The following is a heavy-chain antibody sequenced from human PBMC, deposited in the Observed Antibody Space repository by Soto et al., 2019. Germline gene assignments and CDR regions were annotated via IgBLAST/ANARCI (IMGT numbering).Heavy chain of an antibody. CDR3: ARIGTSYYYGSGSYYPYNWFDP. CDR2: INHSGST. D-gene: IGHD3-10*01. J-gene: IGHJ5*02. CDR1: GGSFSGYY. V-gene: IGHV4-34*01. Sequence: SETLSLTCAVYGGSFSGYYWSWIRQPPGKGLEWIGEINHSGSTNYNPSLKSRVTISVDTSKNQFSLKLSSVTAADTAVYYCARIGTSYYYGSGSYYPYNWFDPWGQGTLVTVSS.